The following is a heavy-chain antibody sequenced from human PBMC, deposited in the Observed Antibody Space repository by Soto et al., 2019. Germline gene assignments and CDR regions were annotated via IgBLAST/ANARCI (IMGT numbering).Heavy chain of an antibody. D-gene: IGHD3-10*01. CDR2: ISASATQT. Sequence: EARILESGGGLAQPGGSLKISCTASGFNFNIYAMSWVRQAPGKGLEWVSGISASATQTYYAESVKGRFAISRDNSKSTLYLQLHSLTPEDTARYYCAKPITAGGSNSWGPGTLVAVSS. CDR1: GFNFNIYA. CDR3: AKPITAGGSNS. V-gene: IGHV3-23*01. J-gene: IGHJ5*02.